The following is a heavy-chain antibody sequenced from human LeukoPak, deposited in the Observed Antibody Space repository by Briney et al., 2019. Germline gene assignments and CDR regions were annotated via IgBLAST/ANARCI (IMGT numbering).Heavy chain of an antibody. CDR3: AKVGPSLVRGLIRGGARYYYNYMDV. CDR1: GFTFSSYG. D-gene: IGHD3-10*01. CDR2: ISGNGGST. J-gene: IGHJ6*03. Sequence: QTGGSLRLSCAASGFTFSSYGMSWVRQAPGKGLEWVSAISGNGGSTYYADSVKGRFAISRDTSKNTLYLQMNSLRAEDTAVYYCAKVGPSLVRGLIRGGARYYYNYMDVWGKGTTVTISS. V-gene: IGHV3-23*01.